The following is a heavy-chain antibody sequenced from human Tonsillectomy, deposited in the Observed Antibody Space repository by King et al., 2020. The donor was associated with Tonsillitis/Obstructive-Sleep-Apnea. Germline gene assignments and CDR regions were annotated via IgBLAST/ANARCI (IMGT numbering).Heavy chain of an antibody. Sequence: VQLQQWGAGLLKPSETPSLTCAVYGGSFSGYYWSWIRQPPGKGLEWIGEINHSGSTNYNPSLKSRVTISVDTSMNQFSLKLNSVTAADTAVYYCARGLGVVVPAAIRRKYNWFDPWGQGTLVTVSS. V-gene: IGHV4-34*01. CDR2: INHSGST. D-gene: IGHD2-2*02. J-gene: IGHJ5*02. CDR1: GGSFSGYY. CDR3: ARGLGVVVPAAIRRKYNWFDP.